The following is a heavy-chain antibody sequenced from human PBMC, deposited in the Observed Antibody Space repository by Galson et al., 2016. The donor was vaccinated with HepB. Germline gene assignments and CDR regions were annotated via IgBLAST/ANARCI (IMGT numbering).Heavy chain of an antibody. J-gene: IGHJ6*03. V-gene: IGHV1-69*06. CDR3: ARAGSSSWLYYYYYMDV. CDR1: GGTFSSYA. CDR2: IIPIFGTA. Sequence: SVKVSCKASGGTFSSYAISWVRQAPGRGLEWMGGIIPIFGTANYAQKFQGRVTITADKSTSTAYMELSSLRSEDTAVYYCARAGSSSWLYYYYYMDVWGKGATVTVSS. D-gene: IGHD6-13*01.